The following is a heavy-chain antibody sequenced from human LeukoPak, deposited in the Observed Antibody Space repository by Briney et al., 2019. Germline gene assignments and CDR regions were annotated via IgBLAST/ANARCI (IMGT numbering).Heavy chain of an antibody. V-gene: IGHV3-30*18. Sequence: GGSLRLSCAASGFTFSSYGMHWVRQAPGKGLEWVAVISYDGSNKYYADSVKGRFTISRDNSKNTLYLQMNSLRAEDTAVYYCAKARHDYGAFDIWGQGTMVTVSS. J-gene: IGHJ3*02. CDR1: GFTFSSYG. CDR3: AKARHDYGAFDI. D-gene: IGHD4/OR15-4a*01. CDR2: ISYDGSNK.